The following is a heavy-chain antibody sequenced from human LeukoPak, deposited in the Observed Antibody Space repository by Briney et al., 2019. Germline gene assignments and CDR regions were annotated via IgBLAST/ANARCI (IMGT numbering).Heavy chain of an antibody. CDR3: SRGRADGYSGYDFGDY. CDR2: INPNSGGT. CDR1: AYTFTAYY. J-gene: IGHJ4*02. Sequence: GASVKVSCRASAYTFTAYYMHWVRQAPGQGLEWMGWINPNSGGTDYAQKFQGRVTMARDTSISTAYMELSSLTSDDTAVYYCSRGRADGYSGYDFGDYWGQGTLVTVSS. D-gene: IGHD5-12*01. V-gene: IGHV1-2*02.